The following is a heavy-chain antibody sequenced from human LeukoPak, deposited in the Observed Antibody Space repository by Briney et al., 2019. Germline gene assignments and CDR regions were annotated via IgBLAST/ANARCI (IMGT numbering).Heavy chain of an antibody. D-gene: IGHD6-19*01. V-gene: IGHV3-20*04. CDR1: GFTFDDYG. CDR3: ARDVGSGWFRSYYYYYMDV. CDR2: INWNGGST. J-gene: IGHJ6*03. Sequence: GGSLRLSCAASGFTFDDYGMSWVRQAPGKGLEWVSGINWNGGSTDYADSVKGRFTISRDNAKNSLYLQMNSLRAEDTAVYYCARDVGSGWFRSYYYYYMDVWGKGTTVTISS.